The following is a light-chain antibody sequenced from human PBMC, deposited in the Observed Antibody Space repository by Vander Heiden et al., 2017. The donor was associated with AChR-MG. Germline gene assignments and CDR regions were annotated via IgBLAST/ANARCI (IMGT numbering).Light chain of an antibody. CDR3: SSYTPTSTLV. CDR2: DVS. V-gene: IGLV2-14*03. CDR1: SSDVGTYNY. Sequence: QSALTQPASVSGSPGQSLPIPCPGTSSDVGTYNYVSWYQQHPGKAPKLMIYDVSNRPSGVSNRFSGSKSGNTASLTISGLQAEDVADYFCSSYTPTSTLVFGGGTKLTVL. J-gene: IGLJ3*02.